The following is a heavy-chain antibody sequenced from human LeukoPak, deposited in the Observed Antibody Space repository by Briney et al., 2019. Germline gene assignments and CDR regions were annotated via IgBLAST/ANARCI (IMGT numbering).Heavy chain of an antibody. D-gene: IGHD1-26*01. Sequence: PGGSLRLSCAAPGFTVSSNYMSWVRQAPGKGLEWVSIICTDGSTYYADSVKGRFTISRHSSQNTLYLQMNSLRAEDTAVYYCPRIHSGSYFDCWGQGTLVTVSS. J-gene: IGHJ4*02. V-gene: IGHV3-53*04. CDR3: PRIHSGSYFDC. CDR1: GFTVSSNY. CDR2: ICTDGST.